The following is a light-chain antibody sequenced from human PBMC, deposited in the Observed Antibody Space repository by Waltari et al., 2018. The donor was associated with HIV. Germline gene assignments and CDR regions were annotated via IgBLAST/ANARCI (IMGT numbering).Light chain of an antibody. CDR1: QSVGNY. CDR2: GAS. V-gene: IGKV3-11*01. J-gene: IGKJ2*01. Sequence: EIVLTQSPATLSLSPGERATLSCRASQSVGNYLAWYQQKPGQAPRLLIYGASNRATGIPARFSGSGSGTDFTLTSSSLEPEDFAVYFCQQRNNWPPLYTFGQGTKLEIK. CDR3: QQRNNWPPLYT.